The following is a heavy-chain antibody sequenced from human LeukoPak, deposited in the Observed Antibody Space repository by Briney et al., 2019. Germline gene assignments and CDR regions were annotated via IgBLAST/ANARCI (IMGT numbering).Heavy chain of an antibody. V-gene: IGHV3-43*02. CDR2: IRGDDVST. CDR3: AKHIGGYSYAADY. J-gene: IGHJ4*02. Sequence: PGGSLRLSCAASGFTFDDYAMHWVRQAPGKGLEWVSLIRGDDVSTYYADSVKGRFTISRDNNKNSLYLQMNSLRTEDTAFYYCAKHIGGYSYAADYWGQGTLVTVSS. CDR1: GFTFDDYA. D-gene: IGHD5-18*01.